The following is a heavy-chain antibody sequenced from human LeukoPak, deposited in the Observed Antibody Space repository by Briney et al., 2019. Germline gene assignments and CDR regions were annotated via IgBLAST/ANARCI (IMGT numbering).Heavy chain of an antibody. D-gene: IGHD5-12*01. V-gene: IGHV3-23*01. CDR1: GCTSSTYA. J-gene: IGHJ6*03. CDR3: AKNSAYDRSLGYYSYYMDV. CDR2: ITGSGERT. Sequence: QPGGSVRLSCAASGCTSSTYAMTWVRQAPGKGLEWVSSITGSGERTYYADSVKGRFTISRDNSNNMLYLQMNSLRGEDTAVYYCAKNSAYDRSLGYYSYYMDVWGKGTTVTVSS.